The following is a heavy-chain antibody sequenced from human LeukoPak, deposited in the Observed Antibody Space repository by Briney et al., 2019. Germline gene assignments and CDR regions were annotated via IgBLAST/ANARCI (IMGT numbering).Heavy chain of an antibody. J-gene: IGHJ4*02. CDR1: GFTFSSYG. Sequence: GRSPRLSCAASGFTFSSYGMHWVRQAPGKGLEWVAVIWYGGGNKYYADSVKGRFTISRDNSKNTLYLQMNSLRAEDTAVYYCAKSLSKTTVTTLPDYWGQGTLVTVSS. D-gene: IGHD4-17*01. CDR2: IWYGGGNK. V-gene: IGHV3-30*18. CDR3: AKSLSKTTVTTLPDY.